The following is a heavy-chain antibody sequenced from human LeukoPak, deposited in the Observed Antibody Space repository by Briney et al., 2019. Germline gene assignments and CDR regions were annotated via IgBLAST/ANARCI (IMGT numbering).Heavy chain of an antibody. CDR3: ARDITMVRGAIDY. D-gene: IGHD3-10*01. V-gene: IGHV3-30*03. CDR1: GFTFSSYG. Sequence: GGSLRLSCAASGFTFSSYGMHWVRQAPGTGLEWVAGTSYDVITEYYADSVKGRFTISRDNSKNTLYLQMNSLRAEDTAVYYCARDITMVRGAIDYWGQGTLVTVSS. CDR2: TSYDVITE. J-gene: IGHJ4*02.